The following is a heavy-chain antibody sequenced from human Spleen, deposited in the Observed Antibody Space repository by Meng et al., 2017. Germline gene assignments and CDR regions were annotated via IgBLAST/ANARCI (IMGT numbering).Heavy chain of an antibody. CDR3: ARPPFGDGTYGMDV. V-gene: IGHV1-8*03. CDR2: MSPDSGNT. Sequence: ASVKVSCKASGYTFNSYDINWVRQAPGQGLGWMGWMSPDSGNTGYAQNFQGRVTFTRDTSISTGYMELSSLKSEDTAVYYCARPPFGDGTYGMDVWGQGTTVTVSS. J-gene: IGHJ6*02. CDR1: GYTFNSYD. D-gene: IGHD3-10*01.